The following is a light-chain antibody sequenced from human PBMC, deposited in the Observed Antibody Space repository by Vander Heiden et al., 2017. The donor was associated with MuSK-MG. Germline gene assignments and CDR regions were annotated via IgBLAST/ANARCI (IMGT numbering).Light chain of an antibody. J-gene: IGLJ3*02. CDR2: DVS. CDR3: TSYTSSSTRVM. V-gene: IGLV2-14*03. CDR1: SSDVGGYNY. Sequence: QSALTQPASVSGSPGPSITISCTGTSSDVGGYNYVSWYQQHPGKAPKLMIYDVSNRPSGVSDRFSGSKSGNTASLTISGLQAEDEATYYCTSYTSSSTRVMFGGGTKLTVL.